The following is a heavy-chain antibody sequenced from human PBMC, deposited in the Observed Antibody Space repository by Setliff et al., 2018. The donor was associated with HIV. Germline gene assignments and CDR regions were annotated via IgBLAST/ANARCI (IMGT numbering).Heavy chain of an antibody. CDR3: ARGRVLEWLLNH. D-gene: IGHD3-3*01. CDR2: ILYDGSNK. V-gene: IGHV3-30*04. J-gene: IGHJ4*02. Sequence: GSLRLSCEASGFSFSSYTMNWVRQAPGKGLEWVAVILYDGSNKYYADSVKGRFTISRDNLKNMIFLQMNSLRVDDTAVYYCARGRVLEWLLNHWGQGTRVTVSS. CDR1: GFSFSSYT.